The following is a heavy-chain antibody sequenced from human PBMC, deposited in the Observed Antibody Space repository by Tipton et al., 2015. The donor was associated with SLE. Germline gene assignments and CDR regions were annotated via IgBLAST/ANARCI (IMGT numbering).Heavy chain of an antibody. Sequence: TLSLTCTVSGGSISSYYWSWIRQPPGKGLEWIGYIYYSGSTNYNPSLKSRVTISVDTSKNQFSLKLSSVTAADTAVYHCARHLSKGMIVGYWGQGTLVTVSS. V-gene: IGHV4-59*01. D-gene: IGHD1-26*01. CDR2: IYYSGST. CDR1: GGSISSYY. CDR3: ARHLSKGMIVGY. J-gene: IGHJ4*02.